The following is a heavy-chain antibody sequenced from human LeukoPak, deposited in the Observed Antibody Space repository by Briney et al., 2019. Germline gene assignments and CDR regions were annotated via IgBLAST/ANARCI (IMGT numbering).Heavy chain of an antibody. V-gene: IGHV1-2*02. CDR2: INPNSGDT. CDR1: GYTFTSYY. CDR3: AKERITIVRGGYSGRTAIDY. D-gene: IGHD3-10*01. J-gene: IGHJ4*02. Sequence: ASVKVSCKASGYTFTSYYMHWVRQAPGQGLEWMGWINPNSGDTNYAQKFQGGVTMARDTSISTAYMELSRLRSDDTAVYYCAKERITIVRGGYSGRTAIDYWGQGTLVTVSS.